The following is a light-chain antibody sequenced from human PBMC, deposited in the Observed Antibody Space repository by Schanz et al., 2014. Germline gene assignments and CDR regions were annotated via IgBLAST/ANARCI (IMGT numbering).Light chain of an antibody. Sequence: IHLTQSPSSLSASVGDRVTIACRASQGISSNLAWYQQKPGKAPKLLIYAASTLQSGVPSRFRGSGSGTDFTLTISSLQPEDFATYYCQQANSFPRTFGQGTKVEIK. V-gene: IGKV1-9*01. CDR3: QQANSFPRT. CDR2: AAS. J-gene: IGKJ1*01. CDR1: QGISSN.